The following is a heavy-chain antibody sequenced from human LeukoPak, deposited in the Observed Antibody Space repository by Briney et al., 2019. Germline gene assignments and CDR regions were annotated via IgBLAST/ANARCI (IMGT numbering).Heavy chain of an antibody. J-gene: IGHJ2*01. D-gene: IGHD3-10*01. Sequence: PSETLSLTCTVSGGSISSSSYYWGWIRQPPGKGLEWIGSIYYSGSTYYNPSLKSRVTISVDTSKNQFSLKLSSVTAADTAVCYCATFYGSGSYYKREGDFDLWGRGTLVTVSS. CDR3: ATFYGSGSYYKREGDFDL. CDR2: IYYSGST. V-gene: IGHV4-39*01. CDR1: GGSISSSSYY.